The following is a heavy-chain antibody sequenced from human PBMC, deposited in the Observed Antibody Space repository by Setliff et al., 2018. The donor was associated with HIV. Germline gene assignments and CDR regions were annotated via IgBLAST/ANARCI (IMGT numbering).Heavy chain of an antibody. CDR3: ARQTVTVGIQRYFDS. CDR1: GGTFSSHA. V-gene: IGHV1-69*13. Sequence: SVKVSCKASGGTFSSHAISWVRQAPGQGLEWMGGIIPIFGTANYAQKFQGRVTITADESTSTAYMELSSLRSEDTAVYYCARQTVTVGIQRYFDSWGQGTRGTVSS. CDR2: IIPIFGTA. J-gene: IGHJ4*02. D-gene: IGHD6-13*01.